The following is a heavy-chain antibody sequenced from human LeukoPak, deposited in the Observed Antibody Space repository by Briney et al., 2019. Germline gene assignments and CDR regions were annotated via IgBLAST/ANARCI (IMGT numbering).Heavy chain of an antibody. Sequence: GGSLRLSCAASEFTFSRYWMSWVRQAPGKGLEWVANIKQDGSTKYYLDSVKGRLIVSRDNAKNSVFLQINSLRAEDTAIYYCARIGYSSSSFDYWGQGTLVTVSS. V-gene: IGHV3-7*03. CDR1: EFTFSRYW. J-gene: IGHJ4*02. CDR2: IKQDGSTK. CDR3: ARIGYSSSSFDY. D-gene: IGHD6-6*01.